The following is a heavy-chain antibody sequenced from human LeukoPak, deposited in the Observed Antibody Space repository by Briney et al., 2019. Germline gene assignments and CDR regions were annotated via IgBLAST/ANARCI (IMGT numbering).Heavy chain of an antibody. Sequence: SETLSLTCTVSGGSISSYYWSWIRQPPGKGLEWIGYIYYNGTTNYSPSLKSRVSISVDTSKKQCSLKLSSVTAADTAVYYCARSPGGGFDIWGQGTMVTVSS. CDR2: IYYNGTT. J-gene: IGHJ3*02. CDR1: GGSISSYY. V-gene: IGHV4-59*01. CDR3: ARSPGGGFDI. D-gene: IGHD2-15*01.